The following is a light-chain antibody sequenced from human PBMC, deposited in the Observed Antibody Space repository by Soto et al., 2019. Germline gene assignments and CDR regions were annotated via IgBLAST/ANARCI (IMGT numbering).Light chain of an antibody. CDR2: LNSDGSH. CDR3: QTWGSGIVV. J-gene: IGLJ2*01. V-gene: IGLV4-69*01. CDR1: SGHSNYA. Sequence: QLVLTQSPSASASLGASVKLTCTLSSGHSNYAIAWHQQQSEKGPRYLMKLNSDGSHSKGDGIPDRFSGSSSGAERYLTISRLQSEDEADYHCQTWGSGIVVFGGGTKVTVL.